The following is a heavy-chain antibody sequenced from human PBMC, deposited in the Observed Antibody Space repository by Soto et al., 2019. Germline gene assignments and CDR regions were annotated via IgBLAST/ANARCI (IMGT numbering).Heavy chain of an antibody. CDR3: TTTIVVVPAAMTNDY. V-gene: IGHV3-15*01. D-gene: IGHD2-2*01. Sequence: PGGSLRLSCAASGFTFSNAWMSWVRQAPGKGLEWVGRIKSKTDGGTTDYAAPVKGRFTISRDDSKNTLYLQMNSLKTEDTAVYYCTTTIVVVPAAMTNDYWGQGTLATVSS. CDR2: IKSKTDGGTT. CDR1: GFTFSNAW. J-gene: IGHJ4*02.